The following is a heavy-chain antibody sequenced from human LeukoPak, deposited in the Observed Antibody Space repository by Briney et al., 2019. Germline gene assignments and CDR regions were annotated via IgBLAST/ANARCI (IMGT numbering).Heavy chain of an antibody. Sequence: GGSLRLSCAASGLTLCSYCMSWVREARGKGVEWVANIKQDGREKYYVDSVKGRFTISRDNAKNSLYLQMNSLRAEDTAVYYCARETSVGTRGGLWGSYRLKWFDPWGQGTPVTVSS. CDR1: GLTLCSYC. J-gene: IGHJ5*02. D-gene: IGHD3-16*02. CDR3: ARETSVGTRGGLWGSYRLKWFDP. V-gene: IGHV3-7*01. CDR2: IKQDGREK.